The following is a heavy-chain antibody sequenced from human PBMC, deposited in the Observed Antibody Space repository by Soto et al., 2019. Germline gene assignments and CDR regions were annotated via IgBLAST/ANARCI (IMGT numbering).Heavy chain of an antibody. CDR1: GYTFTGYY. Sequence: ASVKVSCKASGYTFTGYYMHWVRQAPGQGLEWMGCINPDSGGTKYAQKFQGRVTMTRDTSITTAYMDLSSLRSDDTAVYYYARALSFGSGTFDYWGQGTLVTVSS. J-gene: IGHJ4*02. V-gene: IGHV1-2*02. CDR2: INPDSGGT. D-gene: IGHD1-26*01. CDR3: ARALSFGSGTFDY.